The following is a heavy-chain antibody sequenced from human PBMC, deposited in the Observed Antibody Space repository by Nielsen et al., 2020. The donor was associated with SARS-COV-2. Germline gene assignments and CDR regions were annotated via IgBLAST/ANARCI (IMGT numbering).Heavy chain of an antibody. CDR1: GFTFNGYG. Sequence: GESLKISCAASGFTFNGYGMHWVRQAPGKGLEWVAVIWHDGTKKNYASSLEGRFTISRDNSKNTVALQMDSLRAEDTAVYYCARDRGWKLGIADYCGQGTLVTVSS. V-gene: IGHV3-33*01. CDR3: ARDRGWKLGIADY. J-gene: IGHJ4*02. D-gene: IGHD3-10*01. CDR2: IWHDGTKK.